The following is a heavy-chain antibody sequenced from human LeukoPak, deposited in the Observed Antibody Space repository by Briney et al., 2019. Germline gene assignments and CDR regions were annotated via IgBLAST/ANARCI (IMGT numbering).Heavy chain of an antibody. D-gene: IGHD6-19*01. CDR3: ARDARPPSSGWSRFFDY. J-gene: IGHJ4*02. V-gene: IGHV1-69*11. Sequence: ASGEVSGKAARGTVSGFAISWWRQAAGQGVEGMGRMIPVVDTAHYAQKFQRRVTITADESTSTPYMELSSLRSEDTAVYYCARDARPPSSGWSRFFDYWGQGTLVTVSP. CDR2: MIPVVDTA. CDR1: RGTVSGFA.